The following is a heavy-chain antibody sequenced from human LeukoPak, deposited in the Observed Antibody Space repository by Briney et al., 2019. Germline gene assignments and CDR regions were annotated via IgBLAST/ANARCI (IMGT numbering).Heavy chain of an antibody. D-gene: IGHD3-10*01. Sequence: ASVKVSCKASGYTFTGYYMHWVRQAPGQGLEWMGWINPNSGGTNYAKKFQGRVTMTRDTSISTACMELSRLRSDDTAIYYCARESLVRLTSGFDIWGQGTMVTVSS. CDR3: ARESLVRLTSGFDI. V-gene: IGHV1-2*02. CDR2: INPNSGGT. CDR1: GYTFTGYY. J-gene: IGHJ3*02.